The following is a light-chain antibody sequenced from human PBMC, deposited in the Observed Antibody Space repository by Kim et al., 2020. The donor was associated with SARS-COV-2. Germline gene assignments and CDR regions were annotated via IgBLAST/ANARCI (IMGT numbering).Light chain of an antibody. CDR1: QSVSSH. Sequence: EIVLTQSPATLSLSPGERATLSCRASQSVSSHVAWYQQKFGQAPRLLIYDASNRATGIPARFSGSGSGTDFTLTISSLEPEDFAVYYCQQRNIWPRTFGQGTKWIS. CDR3: QQRNIWPRT. J-gene: IGKJ1*01. V-gene: IGKV3-11*01. CDR2: DAS.